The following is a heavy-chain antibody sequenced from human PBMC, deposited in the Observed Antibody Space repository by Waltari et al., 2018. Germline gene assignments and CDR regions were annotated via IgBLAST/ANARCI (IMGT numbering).Heavy chain of an antibody. CDR1: GFPFISYR. CDR2: ISSSRSYI. Sequence: EVPLVESGGGLVTPGWSLSISCSASGFPFISYRMNWVSQAPGKGLEWVSSISSSRSYIYYADSVKGRFTISRDNAKNSLYLQMNSLRAEDTAVYYCASTLSEGSSVWSFDYWGQGTLVTVSS. V-gene: IGHV3-21*01. CDR3: ASTLSEGSSVWSFDY. D-gene: IGHD6-19*01. J-gene: IGHJ4*02.